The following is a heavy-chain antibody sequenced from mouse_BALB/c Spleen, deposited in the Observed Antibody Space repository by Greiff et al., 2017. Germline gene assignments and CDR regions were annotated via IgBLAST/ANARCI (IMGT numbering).Heavy chain of an antibody. CDR3: ARDYYGYFDY. CDR2: IDPANGNT. J-gene: IGHJ2*01. Sequence: EVQRVESGAELVKPGASVKLSCTASGFNIKDTYMHWVKQRPEQGLEWIGRIDPANGNTKYDPKFQGKATITADTSSNTAYLQLSSLTSEDTAVYYCARDYYGYFDYWGQGTTLTVSS. CDR1: GFNIKDTY. D-gene: IGHD1-1*01. V-gene: IGHV14-3*02.